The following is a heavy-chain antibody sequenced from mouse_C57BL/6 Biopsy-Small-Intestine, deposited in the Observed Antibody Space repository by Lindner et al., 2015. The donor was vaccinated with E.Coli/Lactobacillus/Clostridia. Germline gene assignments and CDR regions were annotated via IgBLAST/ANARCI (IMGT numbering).Heavy chain of an antibody. CDR3: AELAWFAY. V-gene: IGHV1-84*01. Sequence: VQLQESGAELAKPGASVKLSCKASGYTFSSYWMHWVKQRPGQGLEWIGWIYPGSGNTKYNEKFKGKATLTVDTSSSTAYMQLSSLTSEDSAVYFCAELAWFAYWGQGTLVTVSA. CDR1: GYTFSSYW. CDR2: IYPGSGNT. D-gene: IGHD1-3*01. J-gene: IGHJ3*01.